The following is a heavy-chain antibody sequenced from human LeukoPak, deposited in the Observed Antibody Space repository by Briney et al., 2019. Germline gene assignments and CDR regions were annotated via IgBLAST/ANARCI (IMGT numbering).Heavy chain of an antibody. J-gene: IGHJ4*02. CDR1: GCTVSNYA. CDR2: IVYDGRYT. CDR3: AKAGIPSQGSARVYHLDH. Sequence: GGSLRLSCRASGCTVSNYAMTGVRQAPGKGLESVSSIVYDGRYTYYADSGRGRFTVSRDNSKNTLYLQMSSLRAKDTALYDCAKAGIPSQGSARVYHLDHWGQGILVTVSS. D-gene: IGHD5/OR15-5a*01. V-gene: IGHV3-23*01.